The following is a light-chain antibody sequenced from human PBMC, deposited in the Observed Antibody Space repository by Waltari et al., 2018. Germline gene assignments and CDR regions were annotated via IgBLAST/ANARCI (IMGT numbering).Light chain of an antibody. V-gene: IGLV1-44*01. Sequence: QSVLTQPPSASGTPGQRVTIPCSGSSSNIGSNTVNWYQQLPGTAPKLLIYSNNQRPSGVPDRFSGSKSGTSASLAISGLQSEDEADYYCAAWDDSLNGRGVFGGGTKLTVL. J-gene: IGLJ3*02. CDR1: SSNIGSNT. CDR2: SNN. CDR3: AAWDDSLNGRGV.